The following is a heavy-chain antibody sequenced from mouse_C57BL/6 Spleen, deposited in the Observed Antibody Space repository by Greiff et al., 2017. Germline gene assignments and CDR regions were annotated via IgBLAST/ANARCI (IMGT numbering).Heavy chain of an antibody. Sequence: QVQLQQPGAELVRPGSSVKLSCKVSGYTFTSYWMDWVKQRPGQGLEWIGNIYPSDSETHYNQKFKDKATLTVDKSSSTAYMQLSSLTSEDSAVYYCARAQLNVDYWGQGTTLTVSS. V-gene: IGHV1-61*01. CDR3: ARAQLNVDY. CDR1: GYTFTSYW. CDR2: IYPSDSET. D-gene: IGHD3-2*02. J-gene: IGHJ2*01.